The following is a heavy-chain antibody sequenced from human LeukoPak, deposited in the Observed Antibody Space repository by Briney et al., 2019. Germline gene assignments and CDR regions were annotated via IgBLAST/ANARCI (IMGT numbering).Heavy chain of an antibody. CDR2: IYYSGST. D-gene: IGHD6-13*01. J-gene: IGHJ4*02. CDR1: GGSVSSGSYY. Sequence: PSETLSLTCTVSGGSVSSGSYYWSWIRQPPGKGLEWIGYIYYSGSTNYNPSLKSRVTISVDTSKNQFSLKLSSVTAADTAVYYCARGSSSWQPTTSYFDYWGQGTLVTVSS. V-gene: IGHV4-61*01. CDR3: ARGSSSWQPTTSYFDY.